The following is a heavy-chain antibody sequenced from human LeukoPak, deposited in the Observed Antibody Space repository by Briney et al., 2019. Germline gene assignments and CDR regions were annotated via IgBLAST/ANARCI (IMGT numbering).Heavy chain of an antibody. CDR1: GGSISSYY. CDR3: ARYVVGSGCLVHYYYGMDV. D-gene: IGHD3-10*01. V-gene: IGHV4-59*01. CDR2: IYYSGST. J-gene: IGHJ6*04. Sequence: SETLSLTCTVSGGSISSYYWSWIRQPPGKGLEWIGYIYYSGSTNYNPSLKSRVTISVDTSKNQFSLKLSSVTAADTAVYYCARYVVGSGCLVHYYYGMDVWGKGTTVTVSS.